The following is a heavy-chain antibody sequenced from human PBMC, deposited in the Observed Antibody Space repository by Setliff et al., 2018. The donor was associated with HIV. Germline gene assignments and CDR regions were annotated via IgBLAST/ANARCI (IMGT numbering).Heavy chain of an antibody. CDR2: IYYSGTT. CDR1: GGAISNSDYY. D-gene: IGHD6-19*01. V-gene: IGHV4-39*01. CDR3: ARRGGIAVAGRGVTRGFDI. Sequence: NPSENLSLTCTTSGGAISNSDYYWGWIRRPPGKGLEGIGSIYYSGTTYYNASLKSRVTMSVDTSKNQFFLKLNSVTAADTAVYYCARRGGIAVAGRGVTRGFDIWGQGTMVTVSS. J-gene: IGHJ3*02.